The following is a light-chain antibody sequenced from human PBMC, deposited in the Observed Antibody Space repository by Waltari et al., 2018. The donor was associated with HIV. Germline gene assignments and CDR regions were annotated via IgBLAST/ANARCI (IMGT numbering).Light chain of an antibody. V-gene: IGLV4-69*01. CDR2: LNSDGSY. J-gene: IGLJ2*01. CDR3: QTWTTGIVL. Sequence: QLVLTQSPSASASLRASVKLTCTLRSGHSNYAIACHQHQPEKVPRYLMRLNSDGSYLKGDGIPDRFSGSSSGAERYLIISSLQSEDEADYYCQTWTTGIVLFGGGTKLTVL. CDR1: SGHSNYA.